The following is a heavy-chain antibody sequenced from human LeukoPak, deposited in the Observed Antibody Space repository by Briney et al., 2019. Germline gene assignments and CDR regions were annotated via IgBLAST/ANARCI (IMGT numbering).Heavy chain of an antibody. CDR2: IIPIFGTA. V-gene: IGHV1-69*01. CDR3: ARALGDSSSWYAFDI. Sequence: SVKVSSKASGGTFSSYAISWVRQAPGQGLEWMGGIIPIFGTANYAQKFQGRVTITADESTSTAYMELSSLRSEDTAVYYCARALGDSSSWYAFDIWAQGKMVIVSS. CDR1: GGTFSSYA. D-gene: IGHD6-13*01. J-gene: IGHJ3*02.